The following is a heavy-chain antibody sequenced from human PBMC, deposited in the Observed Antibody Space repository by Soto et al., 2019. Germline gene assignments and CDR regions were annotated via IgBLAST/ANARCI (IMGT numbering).Heavy chain of an antibody. CDR1: GYTLTELS. CDR2: INPNSGGT. J-gene: IGHJ1*01. Sequence: ASVKVSCKVSGYTLTELSMHWVRQAPGKGLEWMGWINPNSGGTNYAQKFQGWVTMTRDTSISTAYMELSRLRSDDTAVYYCARETPRYSSSWYYFQHWGQGTLVTVSS. D-gene: IGHD6-13*01. V-gene: IGHV1-2*04. CDR3: ARETPRYSSSWYYFQH.